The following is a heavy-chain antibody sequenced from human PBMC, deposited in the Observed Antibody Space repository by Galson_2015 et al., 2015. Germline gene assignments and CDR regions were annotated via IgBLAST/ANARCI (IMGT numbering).Heavy chain of an antibody. V-gene: IGHV1-46*01. CDR2: VTPGSGAT. CDR3: AGETSATGYGDH. CDR1: GYTFSNYH. Sequence: SVKVSCKASGYTFSNYHIHWVRQAPGQGLEWMGIVTPGSGATSYAEKFQGRVIMTGDMSTTTAFLELSGLRSDDTALYYCAGETSATGYGDHWGQGTLVTVSS. D-gene: IGHD5-12*01. J-gene: IGHJ4*02.